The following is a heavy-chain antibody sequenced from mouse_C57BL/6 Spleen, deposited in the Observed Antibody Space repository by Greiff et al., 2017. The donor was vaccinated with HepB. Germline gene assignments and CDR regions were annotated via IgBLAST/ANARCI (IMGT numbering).Heavy chain of an antibody. V-gene: IGHV3-6*01. CDR2: ISYDGSN. D-gene: IGHD1-1*01. J-gene: IGHJ2*01. CDR1: GYSITSGYY. Sequence: EVQLQQSGPGLVKPSQSLSLTCSVTGYSITSGYYWNWIRQFPGNKLEWMGYISYDGSNNYNPSLKNRISITRDTSKNQFFLKLNSVTTEDTATYYCARGGYYGSGFDYWGQGTTLTVSS. CDR3: ARGGYYGSGFDY.